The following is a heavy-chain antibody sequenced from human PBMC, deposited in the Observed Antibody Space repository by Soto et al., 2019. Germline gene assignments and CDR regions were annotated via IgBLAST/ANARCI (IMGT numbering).Heavy chain of an antibody. J-gene: IGHJ5*02. Sequence: QVQLQESGPGLVKPSQTLSLTCTVSGGSISSGGYYWSWIRQHPGKGLEWIGYIYYSGSTYYNPSLKRRVTISVDTSKNQFSLKLSSVTAADTAVYYCARGVVVVVAANNWFDPWGQGTLVTVSS. D-gene: IGHD2-15*01. CDR2: IYYSGST. V-gene: IGHV4-31*03. CDR1: GGSISSGGYY. CDR3: ARGVVVVVAANNWFDP.